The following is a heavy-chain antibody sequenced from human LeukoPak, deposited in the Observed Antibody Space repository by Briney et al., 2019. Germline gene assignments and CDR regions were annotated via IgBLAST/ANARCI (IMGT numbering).Heavy chain of an antibody. Sequence: ASVKVSCKASGYTFSNYGVSWVRQAPGQGLEWMGWISAYNGNTNYAQKLQGRLTMTTDTSTSTAYMELRSLRSDDTAVYYCARDIGSGGGWREPRNWGQGTLVTVSS. V-gene: IGHV1-18*01. CDR2: ISAYNGNT. CDR1: GYTFSNYG. CDR3: ARDIGSGGGWREPRN. J-gene: IGHJ4*02. D-gene: IGHD6-19*01.